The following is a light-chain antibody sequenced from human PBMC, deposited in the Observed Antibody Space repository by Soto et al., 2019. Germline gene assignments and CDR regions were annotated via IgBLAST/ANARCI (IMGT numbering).Light chain of an antibody. J-gene: IGKJ1*01. CDR1: QTISYW. CDR3: QQYYTYST. Sequence: DIQMPQTNYTLSASLGDRVTITFRASQTISYWLAWYQQKPGKAPKLLIHDASSLESGVPSRFSGSRSGTEFTLTICSLQPEDSATYHCQQYYTYSTFGQGTKVDIK. V-gene: IGKV1-5*01. CDR2: DAS.